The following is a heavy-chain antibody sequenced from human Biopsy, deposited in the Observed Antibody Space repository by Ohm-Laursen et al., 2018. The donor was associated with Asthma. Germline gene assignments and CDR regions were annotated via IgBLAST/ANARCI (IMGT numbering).Heavy chain of an antibody. CDR1: GFAVSRDH. CDR3: ARGDSSNWSHYYFDY. J-gene: IGHJ4*02. Sequence: SLRLSCTASGFAVSRDHMFWVRQAPGKGLEGVSVIYSGGTSHTADSVRGRFTISRDYSKNTLYLQMHSLRAEDTAVYYCARGDSSNWSHYYFDYWGQGTPVTVSP. V-gene: IGHV3-53*01. CDR2: IYSGGTS. D-gene: IGHD3-22*01.